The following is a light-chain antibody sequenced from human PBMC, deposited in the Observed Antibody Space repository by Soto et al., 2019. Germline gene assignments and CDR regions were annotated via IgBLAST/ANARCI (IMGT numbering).Light chain of an antibody. CDR3: QQRSNWPIT. Sequence: EVVMTQSPDSLSVSPGEIATLSFSASQSVSSNLACYQQKLGQAPRLLIYGASTRATGIPDRFSGSGSGTDFTLTISGLEPEDSAVFYCQQRSNWPITFGQGTRLEIK. CDR2: GAS. CDR1: QSVSSN. V-gene: IGKV3D-15*01. J-gene: IGKJ5*01.